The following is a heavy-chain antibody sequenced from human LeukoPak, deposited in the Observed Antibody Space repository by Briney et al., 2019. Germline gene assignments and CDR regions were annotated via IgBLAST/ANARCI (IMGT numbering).Heavy chain of an antibody. CDR1: GGTFSSYA. CDR2: IIPIFGIA. J-gene: IGHJ6*02. D-gene: IGHD2-15*01. V-gene: IGHV1-69*04. CDR3: ARDHGLLGYYYGMDV. Sequence: ASVKVSGKASGGTFSSYAISWVRQAPGQGLEWMGRIIPIFGIANYAQKFQGRVTITADKSTSTAYMELSSLRSEDTAVYYCARDHGLLGYYYGMDVWGQGTTVTVSS.